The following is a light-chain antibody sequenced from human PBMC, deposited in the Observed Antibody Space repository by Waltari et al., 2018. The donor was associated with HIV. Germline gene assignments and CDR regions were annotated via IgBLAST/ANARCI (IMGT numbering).Light chain of an antibody. V-gene: IGLV1-51*01. J-gene: IGLJ2*01. CDR2: DNH. Sequence: QSVLTQPPSVSAAPGQMVTISCSGSSSNIGNNYVSWYQQLPGTAPKLLIYDNHKRPSGIPYRFSGSKPGTSATLGITGLQTGDEADYYCGAWDSSLSAVVFGGGTKLIVL. CDR3: GAWDSSLSAVV. CDR1: SSNIGNNY.